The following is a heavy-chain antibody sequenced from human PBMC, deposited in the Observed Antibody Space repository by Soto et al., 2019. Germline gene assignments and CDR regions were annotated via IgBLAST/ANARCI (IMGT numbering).Heavy chain of an antibody. V-gene: IGHV1-46*01. CDR1: GYTFTNYY. CDR2: INPSGGST. Sequence: ASVKVSCKASGYTFTNYYMHWVRQAPGQGLEWMGIINPSGGSTTYAQNLQGRVTMTRDTSTSTVYMELSSLRSADTAVYYCARVDTGSYFEVDLWGPGTLVTVSS. CDR3: ARVDTGSYFEVDL. J-gene: IGHJ4*02. D-gene: IGHD1-26*01.